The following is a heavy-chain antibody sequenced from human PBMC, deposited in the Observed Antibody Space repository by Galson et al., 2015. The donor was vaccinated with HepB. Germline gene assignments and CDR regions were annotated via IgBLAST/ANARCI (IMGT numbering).Heavy chain of an antibody. CDR1: GDSISSGSYY. D-gene: IGHD5-24*01. CDR3: ARQADGYRGPHYFDH. V-gene: IGHV4-39*01. CDR2: IYYTGST. Sequence: ETLSLTCPVSGDSISSGSYYWGWIRQPPGKGLEWIATIYYTGSTYYNPSLKTRVSMSVDTSRNQVSLSLSSVTAADTAVYYCARQADGYRGPHYFDHWGRGTLVTVSS. J-gene: IGHJ4*02.